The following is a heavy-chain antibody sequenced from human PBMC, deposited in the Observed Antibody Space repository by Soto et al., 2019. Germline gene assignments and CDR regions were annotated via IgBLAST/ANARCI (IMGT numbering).Heavy chain of an antibody. CDR1: GFTFSSYA. CDR2: ISGSGGST. J-gene: IGHJ4*02. D-gene: IGHD5-18*01. V-gene: IGHV3-23*01. Sequence: PGGSLRLSCAASGFTFSSYAMSWVRQAPGKGLEWVSAISGSGGSTYYADSVKGRFTISRDNSKNTLYLQMNSLRAEDTAVYYCAKGGTYSYGSPAPYFDYWGQGTLVTVSS. CDR3: AKGGTYSYGSPAPYFDY.